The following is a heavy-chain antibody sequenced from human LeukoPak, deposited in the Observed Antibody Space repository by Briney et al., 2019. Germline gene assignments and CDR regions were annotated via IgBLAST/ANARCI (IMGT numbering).Heavy chain of an antibody. CDR1: GYSFTSYW. CDR3: ARHRDLTYYDILTGYYNYYMDV. CDR2: IYPGDSDT. Sequence: GESLKISCKGSGYSFTSYWIGWVRQMPGKGLEWMGIIYPGDSDTRYSPSFQGQVTISADKSISTAYLQWSSLKASDTAMYYCARHRDLTYYDILTGYYNYYMDVWGKGTTVTVSS. J-gene: IGHJ6*03. D-gene: IGHD3-9*01. V-gene: IGHV5-51*01.